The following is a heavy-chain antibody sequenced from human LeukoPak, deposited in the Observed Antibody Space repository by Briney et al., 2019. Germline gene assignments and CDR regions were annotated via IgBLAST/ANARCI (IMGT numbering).Heavy chain of an antibody. D-gene: IGHD3-10*01. CDR1: GFTFSASA. CDR3: TKSGIDS. J-gene: IGHJ4*02. Sequence: PGGSLRLSCAASGFTFSASAMHWVRQASGKGLEWVGRIRSKTNNYATTYAASVKGRFTISRDDSKNTAYLQMNSLKTEDTAVYYCTKSGIDSWGQGTLVTVST. V-gene: IGHV3-73*01. CDR2: IRSKTNNYAT.